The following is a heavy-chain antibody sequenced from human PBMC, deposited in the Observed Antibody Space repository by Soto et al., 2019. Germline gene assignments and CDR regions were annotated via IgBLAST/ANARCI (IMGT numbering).Heavy chain of an antibody. CDR1: GGSFSGYY. CDR2: INHSGST. Sequence: SETLSLTCAVYGGSFSGYYWSWIRQPPGKGLEWIGEINHSGSTNYNPSLKSRVTISVDTSKNQFSLKPSSVTAADTAVYYCARGSQLRYFDWLSLSYFDYWGQGTLVTVSS. J-gene: IGHJ4*02. D-gene: IGHD3-9*01. CDR3: ARGSQLRYFDWLSLSYFDY. V-gene: IGHV4-34*01.